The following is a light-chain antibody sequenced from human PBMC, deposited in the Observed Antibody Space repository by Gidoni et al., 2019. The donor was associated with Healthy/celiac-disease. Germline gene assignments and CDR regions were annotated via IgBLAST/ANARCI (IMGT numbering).Light chain of an antibody. CDR3: QQYGSSAIT. V-gene: IGKV3-20*01. Sequence: VLTQSPGTLSLSPGERATLSCRASQSVSSSYLAWYQQKPGQAPRLLIYGASSRATGIPDRFSGSGSGTDFTLTISRLEPEDFAVYYCQQYGSSAITVGQGTRLEIK. CDR2: GAS. CDR1: QSVSSSY. J-gene: IGKJ5*01.